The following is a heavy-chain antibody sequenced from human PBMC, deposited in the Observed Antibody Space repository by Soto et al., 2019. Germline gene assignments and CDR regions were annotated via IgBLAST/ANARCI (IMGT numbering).Heavy chain of an antibody. J-gene: IGHJ3*02. Sequence: EVQLVESGGGLVKPGGSLRLSCAASGFTFSNAWMSWVRQAPGKGLEWVGRIKSKTDGGTTDYAAPVKGRFTISRDDSKNTLYLQMNRLKTEDTAVYYCTTVSSPIVVVPAAILDAFDIWGQGTMVTVSS. V-gene: IGHV3-15*01. D-gene: IGHD2-2*01. CDR2: IKSKTDGGTT. CDR3: TTVSSPIVVVPAAILDAFDI. CDR1: GFTFSNAW.